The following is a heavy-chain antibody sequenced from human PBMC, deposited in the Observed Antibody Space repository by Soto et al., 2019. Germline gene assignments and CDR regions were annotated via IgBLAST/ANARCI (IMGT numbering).Heavy chain of an antibody. Sequence: ASVKVSCKASGYSFTSYAIYWVRQAPGQRLEWMGWINAGNGNTKYSQKLQGRVTFTGDTSASTAHMELSSLRSEDAAVYFCARGVENIVVVLDVFGDYGMDVGG. CDR2: INAGNGNT. D-gene: IGHD2-2*01. J-gene: IGHJ6*02. CDR3: ARGVENIVVVLDVFGDYGMDV. CDR1: GYSFTSYA. V-gene: IGHV1-3*01.